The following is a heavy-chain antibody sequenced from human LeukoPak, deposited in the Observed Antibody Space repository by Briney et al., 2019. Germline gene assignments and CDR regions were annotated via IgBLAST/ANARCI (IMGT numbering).Heavy chain of an antibody. Sequence: GGSLRLSCAASGFSFSTYSMNWVRQAPGKGLEWVSYIVGSSSTIYYADSVKGRFTISRDNAKNSLYLQMDSLRAEDTAVYYCARDDILTGFHPYYHHGLDVWGHGTTVTVSS. D-gene: IGHD3-9*01. CDR1: GFSFSTYS. CDR2: IVGSSSTI. V-gene: IGHV3-48*04. CDR3: ARDDILTGFHPYYHHGLDV. J-gene: IGHJ6*02.